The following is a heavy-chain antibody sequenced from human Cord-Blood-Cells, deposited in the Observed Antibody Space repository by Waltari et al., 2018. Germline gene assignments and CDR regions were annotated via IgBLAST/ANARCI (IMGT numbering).Heavy chain of an antibody. V-gene: IGHV3-23*01. J-gene: IGHJ4*02. CDR1: GFTFSSYA. CDR3: AKDGQGIAAAGSAFY. Sequence: EVQLLESGGGLVQPGESLRLSCAASGFTFSSYAMSWVRQAPGKGLEWVSAISGSGCSTYYADSVKGRFTISRDNSKNTLYLQMNSLRAEDTAVYYCAKDGQGIAAAGSAFYWGQGTLVTVSS. D-gene: IGHD6-13*01. CDR2: ISGSGCST.